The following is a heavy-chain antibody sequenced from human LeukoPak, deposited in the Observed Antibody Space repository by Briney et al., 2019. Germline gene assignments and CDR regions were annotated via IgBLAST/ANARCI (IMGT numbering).Heavy chain of an antibody. CDR1: GYTFTGYY. D-gene: IGHD3-10*01. V-gene: IGHV1-2*02. J-gene: IGHJ4*02. CDR2: INPNSGGT. CDR3: ARPGVLWFGEPPLGY. Sequence: ASVKVSCKASGYTFTGYYMHWVRLAPGQGLEWMGWINPNSGGTNYAQKFQGRVTMTRDTSISTAYMELSRLRSDDTAVYYCARPGVLWFGEPPLGYWGQGTLVTVSS.